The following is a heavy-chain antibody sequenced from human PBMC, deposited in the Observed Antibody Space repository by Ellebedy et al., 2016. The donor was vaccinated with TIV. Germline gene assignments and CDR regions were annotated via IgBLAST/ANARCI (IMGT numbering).Heavy chain of an antibody. Sequence: GESLKISCAASGFPFSSYEMNWVRQAPGQGLEWVSYISKSGSAVLYAESVKGRFTISRDNAKNSLFLQMNSLRVDDTALYYCARWFRGEAERWYYDNWGQGALVTVSS. J-gene: IGHJ4*02. V-gene: IGHV3-48*03. CDR3: ARWFRGEAERWYYDN. CDR1: GFPFSSYE. CDR2: ISKSGSAV. D-gene: IGHD3-16*01.